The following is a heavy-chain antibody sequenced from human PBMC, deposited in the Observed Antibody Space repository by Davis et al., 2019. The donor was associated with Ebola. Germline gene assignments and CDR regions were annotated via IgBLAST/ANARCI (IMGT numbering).Heavy chain of an antibody. CDR3: ARDRRYCSGGSCYVGNGMDV. CDR1: GGSISSSNW. V-gene: IGHV4-4*02. Sequence: GSLRLSCAVSGGSISSSNWWSWVRQPPGKGLEWIGEIYHSGSTNYNPSLKSRVTISVDKSKNQFSLKLSSVTAADTAVYYCARDRRYCSGGSCYVGNGMDVWGQGTTVTVSS. CDR2: IYHSGST. J-gene: IGHJ6*02. D-gene: IGHD2-15*01.